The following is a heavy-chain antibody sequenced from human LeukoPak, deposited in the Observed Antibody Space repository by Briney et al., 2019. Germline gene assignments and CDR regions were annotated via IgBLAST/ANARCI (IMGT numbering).Heavy chain of an antibody. D-gene: IGHD3-3*02. Sequence: GASVKVSCKASGYTFTGHYMHWVRQAPGQGLEWMGWINPNSGGTNYAQKFQGRVTMTRDTSISTAYMELSRLRSDDTAVYYCARDLTIFGVSSFDYWGQGTLVTVSS. V-gene: IGHV1-2*02. CDR2: INPNSGGT. J-gene: IGHJ4*02. CDR1: GYTFTGHY. CDR3: ARDLTIFGVSSFDY.